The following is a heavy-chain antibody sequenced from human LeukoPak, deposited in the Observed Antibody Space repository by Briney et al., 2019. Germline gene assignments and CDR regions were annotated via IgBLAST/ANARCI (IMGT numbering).Heavy chain of an antibody. Sequence: GGSLRLSCAASGFTFSSYSMNWVRQAPGKGLEWVSSISSSSSYIYYADSVKGRFTISRDNAKNSLYLQMNSLRAEDTAVYYRARSPPVRGVIPFDYWGQGTLVTVSS. D-gene: IGHD3-10*01. CDR1: GFTFSSYS. V-gene: IGHV3-21*01. CDR3: ARSPPVRGVIPFDY. J-gene: IGHJ4*02. CDR2: ISSSSSYI.